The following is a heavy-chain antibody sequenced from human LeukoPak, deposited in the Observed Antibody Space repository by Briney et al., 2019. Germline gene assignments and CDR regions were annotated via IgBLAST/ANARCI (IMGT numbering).Heavy chain of an antibody. CDR1: GYTFTSYD. D-gene: IGHD3-10*01. Sequence: ASVKVSCKASGYTFTSYDINWVRQATGQGLEWMGWMYPNSGNTGYAQKFQGRVTMTRNTSISTAYMELSSLRSEDTAVYYCARVPGWMVRGVYYFDYWGQGTLVTVSS. V-gene: IGHV1-8*01. J-gene: IGHJ4*02. CDR2: MYPNSGNT. CDR3: ARVPGWMVRGVYYFDY.